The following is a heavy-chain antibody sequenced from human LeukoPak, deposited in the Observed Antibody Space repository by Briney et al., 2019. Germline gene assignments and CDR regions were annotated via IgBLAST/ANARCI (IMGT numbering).Heavy chain of an antibody. J-gene: IGHJ3*02. CDR3: ARDVSMVRGVIRAFAFDI. Sequence: MPSETLSLTCTVSGGSISSYYWSWIRQPPGKGLEWIGYIYYSGSTNYNPSLKSRVTISVDTSKNQFSLKLSSVTAADTAVYYCARDVSMVRGVIRAFAFDIWGQGTMVTVSS. CDR1: GGSISSYY. D-gene: IGHD3-10*01. V-gene: IGHV4-59*01. CDR2: IYYSGST.